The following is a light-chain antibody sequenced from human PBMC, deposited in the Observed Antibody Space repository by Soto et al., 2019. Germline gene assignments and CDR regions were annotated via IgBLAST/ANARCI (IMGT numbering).Light chain of an antibody. CDR1: SSDVGAYNY. CDR3: SSYTSSNFWV. Sequence: QSALTQPASVSGSPGQSITISCTGTSSDVGAYNYVSWYQQYPGRAPKVIIFEVRKRPSGVSTRFSGSKSGDTASLTISGLQAEDEADYYCSSYTSSNFWVFGEGTKVTVL. CDR2: EVR. V-gene: IGLV2-14*01. J-gene: IGLJ3*02.